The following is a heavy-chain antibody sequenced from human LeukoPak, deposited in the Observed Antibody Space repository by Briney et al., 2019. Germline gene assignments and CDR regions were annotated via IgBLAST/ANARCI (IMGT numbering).Heavy chain of an antibody. CDR3: ARGTWIQLWLAY. V-gene: IGHV1-8*01. J-gene: IGHJ4*02. Sequence: GASVNVSCKASGYTFTSYDINWVRQATGQGLEWMGWMNPNSGNTGYAQKFQGRVTMTRNTSISTAYMELSSLRSEDTAVYYCARGTWIQLWLAYWGQGTLVIVSS. D-gene: IGHD5-18*01. CDR1: GYTFTSYD. CDR2: MNPNSGNT.